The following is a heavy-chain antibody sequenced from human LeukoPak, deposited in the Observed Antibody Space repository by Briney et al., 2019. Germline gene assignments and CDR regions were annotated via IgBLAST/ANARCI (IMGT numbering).Heavy chain of an antibody. Sequence: GGSLRLSCAASGFTFSSYSMNWVRQAPGKGLEWVSSISSSSSYIYYADSVKGRFTISRDNAKNSLNLQMNSLRAEDTAVYYCARSTDIVVVPAAMGYWGQGTLVTVSS. CDR2: ISSSSSYI. CDR1: GFTFSSYS. CDR3: ARSTDIVVVPAAMGY. V-gene: IGHV3-21*01. J-gene: IGHJ4*02. D-gene: IGHD2-2*01.